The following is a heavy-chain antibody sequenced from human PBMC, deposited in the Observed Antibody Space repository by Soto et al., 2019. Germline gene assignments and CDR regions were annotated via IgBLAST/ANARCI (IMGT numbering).Heavy chain of an antibody. CDR3: ANSLGDFWCGYGHFDI. V-gene: IGHV3-23*01. D-gene: IGHD3-3*01. CDR2: ISGSGGST. CDR1: GFTFSSYA. Sequence: EVQLLESGGGLVQPGGSLRLSCAASGFTFSSYAMSWVRQAPGKGLEWVSAISGSGGSTYYADSVKGRFTISRDNSQNTLYLQMNSLRAEDTAVYYCANSLGDFWCGYGHFDIWGQGTMVTVSS. J-gene: IGHJ3*02.